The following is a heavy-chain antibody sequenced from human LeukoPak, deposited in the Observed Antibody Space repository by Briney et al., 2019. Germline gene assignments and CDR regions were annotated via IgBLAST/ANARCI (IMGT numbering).Heavy chain of an antibody. CDR1: GFTFSSYA. CDR3: AKGRSGSYYEFDY. D-gene: IGHD1-26*01. J-gene: IGHJ4*02. CDR2: ISSSSSYI. V-gene: IGHV3-23*01. Sequence: PGGSLRLSCAASGFTFSSYAMSWVRQAPGKGLEWVSSISSSSSYIYYADSVKGRFTISRDNSKNTLYLQMNSLRAEDTAVYYCAKGRSGSYYEFDYWGQGTLVTVSS.